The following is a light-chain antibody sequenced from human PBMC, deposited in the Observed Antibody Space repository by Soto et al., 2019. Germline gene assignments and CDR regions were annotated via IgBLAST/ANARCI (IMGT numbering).Light chain of an antibody. Sequence: QSVLTQPPSASGTPGQRVTISCSGASSNIGSNAVNWYQQLPGTAPQLLIYTNNERPSGVPDRFSGSKSGTSASLAITGLQSEDEADYHCAAWDDSLNALVFGGGTQLTV. CDR2: TNN. CDR1: SSNIGSNA. J-gene: IGLJ3*02. V-gene: IGLV1-44*01. CDR3: AAWDDSLNALV.